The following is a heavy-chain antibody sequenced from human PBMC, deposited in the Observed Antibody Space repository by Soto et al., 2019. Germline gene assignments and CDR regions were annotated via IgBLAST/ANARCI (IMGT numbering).Heavy chain of an antibody. CDR3: ARSYSSSWRYYYGMDV. CDR1: GGTFSSYA. J-gene: IGHJ6*02. D-gene: IGHD6-13*01. V-gene: IGHV1-69*06. CDR2: IIPIFGTA. Sequence: SVKVSCKASGGTFSSYAISWVRQAPGQGLEWMGGIIPIFGTANYAQKFQGGVTITADKSTSTAYMELSSLRSEDTAVYYCARSYSSSWRYYYGMDVWGQGTTVTVSS.